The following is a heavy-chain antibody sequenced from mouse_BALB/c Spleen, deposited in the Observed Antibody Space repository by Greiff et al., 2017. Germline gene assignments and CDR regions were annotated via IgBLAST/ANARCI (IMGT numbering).Heavy chain of an antibody. Sequence: QVTLKVCGPGILQPSQTLSLTCSFSGFSLSTSGMSVGWIRQPSGKGLEWLAHIWWNDDKYYNPALKSRLTISKDTSNNQVFLKIASVVTADTATYYCARIGTGTFDYWGQGTTLTVSS. J-gene: IGHJ2*01. CDR1: GFSLSTSGMS. D-gene: IGHD4-1*01. CDR3: ARIGTGTFDY. CDR2: IWWNDDK. V-gene: IGHV8-8*01.